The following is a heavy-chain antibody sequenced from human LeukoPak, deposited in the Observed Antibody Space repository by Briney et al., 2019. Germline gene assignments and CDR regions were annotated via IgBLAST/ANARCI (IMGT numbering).Heavy chain of an antibody. CDR2: IWYDGSNK. D-gene: IGHD5-24*01. CDR1: GFTFSSYG. CDR3: ARDTGYNTFDY. J-gene: IGHJ4*02. V-gene: IGHV3-33*01. Sequence: GGSLRLSCAASGFTFSSYGMHWVRQAPGKGLEWVAVIWYDGSNKYYADSVKGRFTISRDNSKNTLYLQMNSLRAEDTAVYYCARDTGYNTFDYWGQGTLVTVSS.